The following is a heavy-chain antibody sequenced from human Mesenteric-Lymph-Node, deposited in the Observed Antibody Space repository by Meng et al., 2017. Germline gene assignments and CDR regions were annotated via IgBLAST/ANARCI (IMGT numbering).Heavy chain of an antibody. J-gene: IGHJ4*02. CDR1: GGSISSGNDH. CDR2: MYNSGST. CDR3: ARLAVGAHDY. V-gene: IGHV4-61*02. Sequence: SETLSLTCTVSGGSISSGNDHWSWIRQPTGKGLEWIGRMYNSGSTNYNPSLKSRVTISVDTSKNQFSLKVNSVTAADTAVYYCARLAVGAHDYWGQGTLVTVSS. D-gene: IGHD6-19*01.